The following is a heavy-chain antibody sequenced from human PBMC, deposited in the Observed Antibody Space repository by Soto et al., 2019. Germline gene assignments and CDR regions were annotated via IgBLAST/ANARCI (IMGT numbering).Heavy chain of an antibody. CDR1: AYTLSSDD. V-gene: IGHV1-8*01. J-gene: IGHJ6*02. D-gene: IGHD3-3*01. CDR3: ARGITIFKVPCLHRINV. CDR2: MNPNSGDT. Sequence: DSVKVSCKASAYTLSSDDINWVRQATGKGLEWMGWMNPNSGDTGYAQRFQGRVTMTRNTSINTAYMELSSLRSEDTAVYYCARGITIFKVPCLHRINVWGQWASV.